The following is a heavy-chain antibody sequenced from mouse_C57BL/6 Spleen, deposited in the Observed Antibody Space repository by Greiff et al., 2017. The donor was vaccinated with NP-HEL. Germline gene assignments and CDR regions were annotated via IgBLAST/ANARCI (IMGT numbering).Heavy chain of an antibody. CDR1: GFTFSSYA. CDR3: TSSRYDYVWFAY. J-gene: IGHJ3*01. V-gene: IGHV5-9-1*02. CDR2: ISSGGDYI. D-gene: IGHD2-4*01. Sequence: EVQGVESGEGLVKPGGSLKLSCAASGFTFSSYAMSWVRQTPEKRLEWVAYISSGGDYIYYADTVKGRFTISRDNARNTLYLQMSSLKSEDTAMYYCTSSRYDYVWFAYWGQGTLVTVSA.